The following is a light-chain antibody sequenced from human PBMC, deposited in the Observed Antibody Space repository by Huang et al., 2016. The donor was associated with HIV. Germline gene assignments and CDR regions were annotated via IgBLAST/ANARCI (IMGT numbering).Light chain of an antibody. CDR1: QAISNY. CDR3: LQHHAYPRT. V-gene: IGKV1-17*03. J-gene: IGKJ1*01. Sequence: DIQMTQSPSPMSASVGDKVTITCRASQAISNYLVWFQQKPGRAPKRLIYAASSLQSGVPSRFSGSGYGTKFTLTISSLQPEDFATYYCLQHHAYPRTFGPGTKVEVK. CDR2: AAS.